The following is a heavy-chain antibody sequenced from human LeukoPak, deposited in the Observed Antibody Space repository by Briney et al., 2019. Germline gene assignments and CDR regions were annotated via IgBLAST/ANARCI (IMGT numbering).Heavy chain of an antibody. Sequence: ASVKVSCKASGYTFTSYYMHWVRQAPGQGLEWMGIINPSGGSTSYAQKFQGRVTMTRDTSTSTVYMELSSLRSEDTAVYYCARRLVADNYYYYGMDVWGQGTTVTVS. CDR2: INPSGGST. CDR1: GYTFTSYY. J-gene: IGHJ6*02. CDR3: ARRLVADNYYYYGMDV. D-gene: IGHD5-12*01. V-gene: IGHV1-46*01.